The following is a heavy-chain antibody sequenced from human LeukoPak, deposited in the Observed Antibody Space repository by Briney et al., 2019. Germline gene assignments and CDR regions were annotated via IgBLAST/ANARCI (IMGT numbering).Heavy chain of an antibody. V-gene: IGHV1-2*02. CDR3: ARGVPLYNYFDY. Sequence: ASVKVSCKASGYTFTGYYMHWVRQAPGQGLEWMGWINPNSGGTNYAQKFQGRVTMTRDTAISTAYMELSRLRSDDTAVYYCARGVPLYNYFDYWGQGTLVTVSS. CDR2: INPNSGGT. D-gene: IGHD3-3*01. CDR1: GYTFTGYY. J-gene: IGHJ4*02.